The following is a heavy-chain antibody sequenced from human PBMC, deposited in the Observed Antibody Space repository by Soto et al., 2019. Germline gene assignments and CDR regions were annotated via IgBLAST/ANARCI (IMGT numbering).Heavy chain of an antibody. V-gene: IGHV1-69*01. Sequence: QVQLVQSGAEVKNPGASVKVSCKASGGTFSSYAISWVRQAPGQGLEWMGGIIPIFGTANYAQKFQGRVTITADESTSTAYMELSSLRSEDTAVYYCASGGYSGYDSTSFYYFDYWGQGTLVTVSS. D-gene: IGHD5-12*01. CDR2: IIPIFGTA. J-gene: IGHJ4*02. CDR3: ASGGYSGYDSTSFYYFDY. CDR1: GGTFSSYA.